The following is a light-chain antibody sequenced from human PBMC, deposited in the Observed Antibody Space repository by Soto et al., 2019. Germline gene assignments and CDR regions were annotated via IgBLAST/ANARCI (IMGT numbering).Light chain of an antibody. Sequence: ETVLKQSPGTLSLSPGERATLSCRASESVNSNYLAWYQQKPGQAPRLLIYGASTRATGIPDRFSGSGSGTDFTLTVSRLEPEDSAVYYCQQYGSSPPLTFGGGTKVDIK. J-gene: IGKJ4*01. CDR2: GAS. CDR1: ESVNSNY. V-gene: IGKV3-20*01. CDR3: QQYGSSPPLT.